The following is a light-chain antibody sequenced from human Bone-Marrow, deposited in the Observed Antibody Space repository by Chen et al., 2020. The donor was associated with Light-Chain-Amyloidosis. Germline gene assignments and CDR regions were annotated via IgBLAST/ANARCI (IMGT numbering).Light chain of an antibody. CDR2: RDT. Sequence: SYELTHPPSVSVSPGQTARITCSGDDLPTKYAYWYQQKPGQAPGLVIHRDTERPSGISEPCSGSSSGTTATLTISGVQAEDEADYHCQSADSSGTYEVVFGGGTKLTVL. CDR3: QSADSSGTYEVV. V-gene: IGLV3-25*03. CDR1: DLPTKY. J-gene: IGLJ2*01.